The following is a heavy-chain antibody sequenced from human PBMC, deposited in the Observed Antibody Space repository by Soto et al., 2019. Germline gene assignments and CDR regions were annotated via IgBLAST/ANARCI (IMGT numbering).Heavy chain of an antibody. V-gene: IGHV1-2*04. D-gene: IGHD1-26*01. CDR3: AGGGGTPTALPLN. Sequence: GASVKVSCKASGYTFTDYYLHWVRQAPGQGLEWMGWMNPNSGDTHSAQKFTGWVTMTTDRSTSTAYMELNRLTSDDTAAYYCAGGGGTPTALPLNWGQGTLVTVSS. CDR1: GYTFTDYY. CDR2: MNPNSGDT. J-gene: IGHJ1*01.